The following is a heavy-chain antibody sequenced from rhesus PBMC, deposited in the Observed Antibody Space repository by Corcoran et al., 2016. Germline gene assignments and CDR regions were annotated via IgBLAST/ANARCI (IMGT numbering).Heavy chain of an antibody. D-gene: IGHD4-4*01. Sequence: QVQLQESGPGLVKPSETLSLTCAVSGASISSYWWSWIRQPPGKGLEWIGEINGKSSNSYNNPSLKSRVTMSKDASKNQCSLKLSSVTAADTAVYYCARSGYGSGGVYWGQGVLVTVSS. V-gene: IGHV4-80*01. CDR1: GASISSYW. CDR3: ARSGYGSGGVY. CDR2: INGKSSNS. J-gene: IGHJ4*01.